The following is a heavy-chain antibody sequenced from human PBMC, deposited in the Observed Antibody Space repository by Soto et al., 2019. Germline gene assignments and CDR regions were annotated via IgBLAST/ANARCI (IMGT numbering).Heavy chain of an antibody. CDR3: AALSRGEKAWYAFDI. D-gene: IGHD3-10*01. CDR2: IYYSGST. CDR1: GGSISSSSYY. J-gene: IGHJ3*02. Sequence: SETLSLTCTVSGGSISSSSYYWGWIRQPPGKGLEWIGSIYYSGSTYYNPSLKSRVTISVDTSKNHFSLKLSSVTAADTAVYYCAALSRGEKAWYAFDIWGQGTMVTVSS. V-gene: IGHV4-39*01.